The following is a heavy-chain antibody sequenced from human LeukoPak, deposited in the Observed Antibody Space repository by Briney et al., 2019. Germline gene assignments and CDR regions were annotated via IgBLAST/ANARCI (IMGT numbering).Heavy chain of an antibody. D-gene: IGHD3-3*01. CDR3: AKDILGFLEWRYYYYYGMDV. CDR1: GFTFKNYA. CDR2: ISTGDEIA. Sequence: GGSLRLSCTVSGFTFKNYAMSWVRQAPGKGLEWVSVISTGDEIAYYADSVKGRFTISRDDSQNTLFLQMDSLRADDTAVYYCAKDILGFLEWRYYYYYGMDVWGQGTTVTVSS. J-gene: IGHJ6*02. V-gene: IGHV3-23*01.